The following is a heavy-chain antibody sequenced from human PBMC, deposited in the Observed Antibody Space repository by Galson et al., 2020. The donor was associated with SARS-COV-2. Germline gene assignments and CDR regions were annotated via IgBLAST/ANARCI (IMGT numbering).Heavy chain of an antibody. CDR2: VNRGGNT. CDR1: GITVTAEY. CDR3: VRGGGVFGSGSDPVDY. V-gene: IGHV3-66*01. Sequence: GESLKISCAASGITVTAEYMSWVRQAPGKGLEWVSVVNRGGNTFYAESVEGRFTISRDGGKNTLNLQINSLRGEDTAVYYCVRGGGVFGSGSDPVDYWGQGTLVTVSS. J-gene: IGHJ4*02. D-gene: IGHD3-10*01.